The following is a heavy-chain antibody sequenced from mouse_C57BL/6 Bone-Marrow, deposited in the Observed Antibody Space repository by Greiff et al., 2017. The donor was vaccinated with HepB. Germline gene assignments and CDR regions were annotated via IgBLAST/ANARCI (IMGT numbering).Heavy chain of an antibody. CDR3: ARRWLGAMDD. Sequence: EVKLVESGGGLVKPGGSLKLSCAASGFTFSDYGMHWVRQAPEKGLEWVAYISSGSSTIYYADTVKGRFTISRDNAKNTLFLQMTSLRSEDTAMYYCARRWLGAMDDWGQGTSVTVSS. V-gene: IGHV5-17*01. J-gene: IGHJ4*01. D-gene: IGHD2-3*01. CDR1: GFTFSDYG. CDR2: ISSGSSTI.